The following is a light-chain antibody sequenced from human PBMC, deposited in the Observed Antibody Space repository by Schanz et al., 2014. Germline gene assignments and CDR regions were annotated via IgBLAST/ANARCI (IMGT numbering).Light chain of an antibody. Sequence: EIVLTQSPASLSLSPGERATLSCRASQSVRSNLAWYQHKPGQAPRLLVYGPSTRATGVPARFSGSGSGTEFTLTISSLQSEDSAVYYCQQYNNWPKTFGQGTKVEIK. CDR3: QQYNNWPKT. CDR2: GPS. CDR1: QSVRSN. J-gene: IGKJ1*01. V-gene: IGKV3-15*01.